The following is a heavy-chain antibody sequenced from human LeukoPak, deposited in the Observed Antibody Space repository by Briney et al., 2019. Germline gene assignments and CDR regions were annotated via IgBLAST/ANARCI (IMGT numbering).Heavy chain of an antibody. Sequence: PSETLSLTCTVSGGSISSSSYYWGWIRQPPGKGLEWIGSSYYSGSTYYNPSLKSRVTISVDTSKNQFSLKLSSVTAADTAVYYCARTYRTYDFWSGYYPDWFDPWGQGTLVTVSS. CDR2: SYYSGST. D-gene: IGHD3-3*01. J-gene: IGHJ5*02. CDR3: ARTYRTYDFWSGYYPDWFDP. V-gene: IGHV4-39*07. CDR1: GGSISSSSYY.